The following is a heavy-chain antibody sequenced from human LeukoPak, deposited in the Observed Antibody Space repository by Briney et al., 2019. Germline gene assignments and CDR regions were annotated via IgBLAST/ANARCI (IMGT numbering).Heavy chain of an antibody. J-gene: IGHJ4*02. Sequence: GGSLRLSCAASGFTFDDYTMHWVRQAPGKGLEWVSGISWNSGSVGYADSVKGRFTISRDNAKNSLYLQMNSLRAEDMALYYCAKLSGYSSGWYDGWGQGTLVTVSS. V-gene: IGHV3-9*03. D-gene: IGHD6-19*01. CDR2: ISWNSGSV. CDR3: AKLSGYSSGWYDG. CDR1: GFTFDDYT.